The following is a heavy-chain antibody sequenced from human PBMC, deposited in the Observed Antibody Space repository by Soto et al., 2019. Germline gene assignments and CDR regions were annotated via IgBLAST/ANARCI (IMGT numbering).Heavy chain of an antibody. J-gene: IGHJ6*03. CDR3: ARVIRSNPYYYYYYMDV. Sequence: QVQLVQSGAEVKKPGSSVKVSCKASGGTFSSYTISWVRQAPGQGLEWMGRIIPILGIANYAQKFQGRVTITADKSTSTAYMELSSLRSEDTAVYYCARVIRSNPYYYYYYMDVWGKGTTVTVSS. CDR2: IIPILGIA. CDR1: GGTFSSYT. V-gene: IGHV1-69*02. D-gene: IGHD4-4*01.